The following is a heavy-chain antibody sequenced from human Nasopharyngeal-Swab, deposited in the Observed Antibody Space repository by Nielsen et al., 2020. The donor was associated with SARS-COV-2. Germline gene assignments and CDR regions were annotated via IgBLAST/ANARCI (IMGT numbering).Heavy chain of an antibody. CDR1: GYTFTSYY. Sequence: ASVKVSCKASGYTFTSYYIHWVRQAPGQGLEWMGIINPSGGSTSYAQKFQGRVTMTRDTSTSTVYMELSSLRSEDTAVYYCARGAGGYQTYNRFDPWGQGTLVTVSS. CDR2: INPSGGST. CDR3: ARGAGGYQTYNRFDP. J-gene: IGHJ5*02. V-gene: IGHV1-46*01. D-gene: IGHD5-12*01.